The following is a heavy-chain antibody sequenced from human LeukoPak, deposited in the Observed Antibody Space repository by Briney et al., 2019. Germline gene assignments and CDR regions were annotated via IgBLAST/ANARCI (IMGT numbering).Heavy chain of an antibody. CDR1: GFTFSDYY. Sequence: GGSLRLSCAASGFTFSDYYMSWIRQAPGKGLEWVSYISSSGSTIYYADSVKGRFTISRDNAKNSLYLQMNSLRAEDTAVYYCARDRRGSSSWTSYYYYYMDVWGKGTTVTISS. V-gene: IGHV3-11*01. D-gene: IGHD6-13*01. CDR2: ISSSGSTI. J-gene: IGHJ6*03. CDR3: ARDRRGSSSWTSYYYYYMDV.